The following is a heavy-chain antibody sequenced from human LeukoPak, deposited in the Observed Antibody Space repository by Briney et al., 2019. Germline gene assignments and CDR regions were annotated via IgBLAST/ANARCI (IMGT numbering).Heavy chain of an antibody. V-gene: IGHV3-73*01. CDR3: TRDSGTYNWFDP. CDR1: GFNFSGSA. J-gene: IGHJ5*02. D-gene: IGHD1-26*01. CDR2: IDKKDKGYATAT. Sequence: GESLKLSCSASGFNFSGSAIHWVRQSSGQGREWVGQIDKKDKGYATATAYAASVKGRFTISRDDSINTAYLQMKSLKTEDTALYYCTRDSGTYNWFDPWGQGTLVTVSS.